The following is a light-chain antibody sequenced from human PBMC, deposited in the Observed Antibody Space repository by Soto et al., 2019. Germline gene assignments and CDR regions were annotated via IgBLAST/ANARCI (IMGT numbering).Light chain of an antibody. CDR3: AAWDDSLNGPV. J-gene: IGLJ1*01. Sequence: QSALTQPASVSGSPGQSITISCTGTTNDVGDYNYVAWYQQHSGKVPRLMIYEVSNRPPGVSYRFSGSKSGSTASLTISGLQSEDAADYYCAAWDDSLNGPVFGTGTKLTVL. CDR1: TNDVGDYNY. V-gene: IGLV2-14*01. CDR2: EVS.